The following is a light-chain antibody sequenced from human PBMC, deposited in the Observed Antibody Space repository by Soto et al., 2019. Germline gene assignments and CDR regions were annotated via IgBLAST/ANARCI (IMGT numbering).Light chain of an antibody. CDR3: QQYYSTPLT. Sequence: DILMTQSPDSLAVSLGERSTINCKSSQSVLYSPNNKNYLAWYQQKPGQPPKLLIYWASTRESGVPDRFSGSGSETDFTLTISSLQAEDVAVYYCQQYYSTPLTFGGGTKVDIK. CDR2: WAS. CDR1: QSVLYSPNNKNY. V-gene: IGKV4-1*01. J-gene: IGKJ4*01.